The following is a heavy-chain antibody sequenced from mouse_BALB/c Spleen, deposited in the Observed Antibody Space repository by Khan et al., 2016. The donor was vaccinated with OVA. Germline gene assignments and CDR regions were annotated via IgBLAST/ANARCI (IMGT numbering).Heavy chain of an antibody. J-gene: IGHJ2*01. CDR1: GFSLTSYG. V-gene: IGHV2-9*02. D-gene: IGHD1-3*01. CDR2: IWAGGST. Sequence: QVQLKESGPGLVAPSQSLSITCTVSGFSLTSYGVHWVRQPPGKGLECLGVIWAGGSTNYNSDLMYRLSISKDNYKSQGYLKMNSLQTDDTAMYYCARLEDIWGQGTTLTVSS. CDR3: ARLEDI.